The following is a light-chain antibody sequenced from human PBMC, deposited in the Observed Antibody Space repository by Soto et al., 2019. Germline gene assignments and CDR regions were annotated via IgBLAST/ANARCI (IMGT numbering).Light chain of an antibody. CDR2: EAS. CDR3: YQRHKWPIT. J-gene: IGKJ5*01. CDR1: QSLSTRS. V-gene: IGKV3D-20*02. Sequence: IVLTQSPCTLSWSPGERLTLSCRTSQSLSTRSLAWYQQKPGQAPSLLIYEASTRAPGTPDRFSGSGSGTAFTLPASSLEPADSVVYYYYQRHKWPITFGQGTRLEIK.